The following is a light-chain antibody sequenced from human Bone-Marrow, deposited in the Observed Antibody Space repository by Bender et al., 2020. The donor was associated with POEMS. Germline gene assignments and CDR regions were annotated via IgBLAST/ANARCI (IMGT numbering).Light chain of an antibody. CDR1: SSDVGGYNY. V-gene: IGLV2-8*01. CDR3: SSYAGSNNSV. Sequence: QSALTQPRSVSGSPGQSVTISCTGTSSDVGGYNYVSWYQQHPGKAPKLMIYGVSKRPSGVPDRFSGSKSGNTASLTVSGLQAEDEADYYCSSYAGSNNSVFGTGTKVTVL. CDR2: GVS. J-gene: IGLJ1*01.